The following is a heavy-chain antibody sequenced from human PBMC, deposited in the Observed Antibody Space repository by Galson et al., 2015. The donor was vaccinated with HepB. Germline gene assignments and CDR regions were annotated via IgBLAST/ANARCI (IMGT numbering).Heavy chain of an antibody. V-gene: IGHV3-23*01. CDR3: AKVSHFMDWLLYPASAI. CDR2: ISGSGGST. J-gene: IGHJ3*02. Sequence: SLRLSCAASGFTFSGYAMSWVRQAPGKGLEWVSAISGSGGSTYYADSVKGRFTISRDNSKNTLYLQMNSLRAEDAAVYYCAKVSHFMDWLLYPASAIWGPRTMFTASS. CDR1: GFTFSGYA. D-gene: IGHD3/OR15-3a*01.